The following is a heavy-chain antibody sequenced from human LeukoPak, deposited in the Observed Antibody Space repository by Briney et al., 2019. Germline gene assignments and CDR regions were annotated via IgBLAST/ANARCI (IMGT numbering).Heavy chain of an antibody. D-gene: IGHD2-2*01. CDR2: ISAYNGNT. CDR3: ARNPQGGSVVPFFDY. V-gene: IGHV1-18*01. Sequence: ASVKVSCKASGYTFTSYGISWVRQAPGQGLEWMGWISAYNGNTNYAQKLQGRVTMTTDTSTSTAYMELRSLRSDDTAVYYCARNPQGGSVVPFFDYWGQGTLVTVSS. CDR1: GYTFTSYG. J-gene: IGHJ4*02.